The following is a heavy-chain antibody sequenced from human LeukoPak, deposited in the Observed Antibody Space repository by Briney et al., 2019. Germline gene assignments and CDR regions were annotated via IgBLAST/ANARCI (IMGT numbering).Heavy chain of an antibody. CDR1: GFTFSSHW. J-gene: IGHJ3*01. CDR3: ARGGSPPEALGDTFDV. D-gene: IGHD1-26*01. Sequence: PGGSLRLSCAASGFTFSSHWMHWVRQAPGKGLVWVSRVKSDGSSINYADSVKGRFTISRDNAKNTPLLQMNSLRAEDTAVYYCARGGSPPEALGDTFDVWGQGTLVTVSS. V-gene: IGHV3-74*01. CDR2: VKSDGSSI.